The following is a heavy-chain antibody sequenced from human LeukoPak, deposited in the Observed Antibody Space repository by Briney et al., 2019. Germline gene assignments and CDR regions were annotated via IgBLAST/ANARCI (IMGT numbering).Heavy chain of an antibody. V-gene: IGHV4-4*07. D-gene: IGHD2-2*01. Sequence: SETLSLTCTVSGGSISSYYWSWIRQPAGKGLEWIGRIYTSGSTNYNPSLKSRVTMSVDTSKNQFSLKLSSVTAADTAVYYCARALVVPAAMRYYYYYYGMDVWGQGTTVTVSS. CDR3: ARALVVPAAMRYYYYYYGMDV. CDR2: IYTSGST. CDR1: GGSISSYY. J-gene: IGHJ6*02.